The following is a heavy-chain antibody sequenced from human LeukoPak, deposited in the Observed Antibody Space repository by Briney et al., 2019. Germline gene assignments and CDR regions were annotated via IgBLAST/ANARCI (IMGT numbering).Heavy chain of an antibody. CDR3: ARYWGGLDAFDI. CDR1: GYIFTGFY. V-gene: IGHV1-2*02. CDR2: INPNSGDT. Sequence: ASVKVSCKASGYIFTGFYMHWVRQAPGQGLEWMGWINPNSGDTNYAQRFQGRVTMTGDTSISTAYMELSRLRSDDTAVYYCARYWGGLDAFDIWGQGTMVTVSS. J-gene: IGHJ3*02. D-gene: IGHD7-27*01.